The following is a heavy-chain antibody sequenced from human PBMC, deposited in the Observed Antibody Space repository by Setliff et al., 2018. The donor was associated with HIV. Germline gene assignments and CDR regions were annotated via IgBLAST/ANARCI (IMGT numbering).Heavy chain of an antibody. CDR1: GGSMSSSSYY. D-gene: IGHD6-13*01. J-gene: IGHJ4*02. Sequence: ETLSLTCTVSGGSMSSSSYYWGWIRQPPGKGLEWIGTIYYSGSTYYNPSLKSRVTISVDTSKNQFSLKLSSVTAADTAVYYCAGFPLSSSWYFYWGQGTLVTVSS. CDR3: AGFPLSSSWYFY. CDR2: IYYSGST. V-gene: IGHV4-39*01.